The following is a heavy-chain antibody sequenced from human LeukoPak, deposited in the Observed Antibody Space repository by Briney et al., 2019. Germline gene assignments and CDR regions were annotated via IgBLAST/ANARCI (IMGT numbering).Heavy chain of an antibody. J-gene: IGHJ3*01. D-gene: IGHD2-2*01. V-gene: IGHV3-23*01. CDR2: ISYSGANS. CDR1: GFTFSGSA. CDR3: GRDMQLPT. Sequence: GGSLRLSCAASGFTFSGSAKRWVRQAPGGGLEWFSLISYSGANSYYTDSVGGRFTLSRDRYRDTLFLHMHTLRAEDAAILFCGRDMQLPTWGLGNMVTVSS.